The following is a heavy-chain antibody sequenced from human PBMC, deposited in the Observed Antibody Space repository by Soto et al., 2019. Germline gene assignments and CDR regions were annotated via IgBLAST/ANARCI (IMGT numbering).Heavy chain of an antibody. CDR3: ARRRRDGYNSLDY. D-gene: IGHD5-12*01. V-gene: IGHV4-59*08. CDR1: GGSISNYY. CDR2: IYYIGST. J-gene: IGHJ4*02. Sequence: SETLSLTCTVSGGSISNYYWSWIRQPPGKELEWIGYIYYIGSTTYNPSLKSRVTISVDTSKNQFSLELSSVTAADTAVYYCARRRRDGYNSLDYWGQGTLVTVS.